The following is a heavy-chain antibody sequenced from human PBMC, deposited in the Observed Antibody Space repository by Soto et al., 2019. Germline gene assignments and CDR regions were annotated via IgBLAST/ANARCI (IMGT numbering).Heavy chain of an antibody. CDR2: INSDGSST. J-gene: IGHJ3*02. Sequence: GGSLRLSCAASGFTFSSYWMHWVRQAPGKGLVWVSRINSDGSSTSYADSVKGRFTISRDNAKNTLYLQMNSLRAEDTAVYYCARGDRDDYGVPSYDAFDIWGQGTMVTVSS. CDR1: GFTFSSYW. CDR3: ARGDRDDYGVPSYDAFDI. D-gene: IGHD4-17*01. V-gene: IGHV3-74*01.